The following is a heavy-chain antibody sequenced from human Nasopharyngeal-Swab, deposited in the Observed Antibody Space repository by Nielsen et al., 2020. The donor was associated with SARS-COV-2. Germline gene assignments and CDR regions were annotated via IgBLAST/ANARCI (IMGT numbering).Heavy chain of an antibody. D-gene: IGHD1-26*01. J-gene: IGHJ6*02. V-gene: IGHV5-51*01. CDR3: ARPMRPMGHYYFGMDV. Sequence: KVSCKGSGDSFTTYWIGWGRQKPGKGLEGMGIIYPGDSNTRYSPSFQGQVTISVDKYSSTAYLQWSSLKASDTAIYYCARPMRPMGHYYFGMDVWGQGTTVTVSS. CDR1: GDSFTTYW. CDR2: IYPGDSNT.